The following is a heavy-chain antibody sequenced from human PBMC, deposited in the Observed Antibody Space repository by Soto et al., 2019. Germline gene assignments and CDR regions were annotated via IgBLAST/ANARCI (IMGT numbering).Heavy chain of an antibody. V-gene: IGHV4-61*01. CDR1: GDSVSSGSSH. J-gene: IGHJ4*02. CDR3: APLINAAFDF. Sequence: QVHLQESGPGLVKPSETLSLTCTVSGDSVSSGSSHWNWIRQPPGKGLEWIGYIYASGSTSYNPSHNSRVTISVATPKNQVSLKLRAVTAADPAVYYCAPLINAAFDFWGQGTLVTVS. CDR2: IYASGST. D-gene: IGHD3-10*01.